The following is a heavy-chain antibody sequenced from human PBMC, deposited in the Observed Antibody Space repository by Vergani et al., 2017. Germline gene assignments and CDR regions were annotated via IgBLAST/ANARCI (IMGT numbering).Heavy chain of an antibody. J-gene: IGHJ5*02. CDR3: AKDLGTSSGGGWFDP. CDR2: ISWNSNSI. Sequence: EVQLEESGGGLVLPARSLRLSCVASGFTSAGYAMNWVRQAPGKGLEWVSGISWNSNSIGYADSVKGRFTISRDNAKNSLYLQMNSLRAEDTALYYCAKDLGTSSGGGWFDPWGQGTLVTVSS. V-gene: IGHV3-9*02. D-gene: IGHD6-6*01. CDR1: GFTSAGYA.